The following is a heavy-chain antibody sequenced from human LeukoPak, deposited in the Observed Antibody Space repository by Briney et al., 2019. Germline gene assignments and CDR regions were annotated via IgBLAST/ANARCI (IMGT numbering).Heavy chain of an antibody. CDR1: GFTFNTYS. CDR2: ISSGSSYI. D-gene: IGHD2-8*01. Sequence: GGSLRLSCAASGFTFNTYSMNWVRQAPGKELEWVSSISSGSSYIYYADSVKGRFTISRDNAKNSLHLQMNSLRAEDTAVYYCARDGQEYCSNGVCDFDYWGQGTLVTVSS. J-gene: IGHJ4*02. V-gene: IGHV3-21*01. CDR3: ARDGQEYCSNGVCDFDY.